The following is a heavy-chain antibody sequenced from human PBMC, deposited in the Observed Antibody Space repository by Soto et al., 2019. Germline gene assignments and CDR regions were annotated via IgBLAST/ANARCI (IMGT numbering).Heavy chain of an antibody. CDR2: INPSGGST. J-gene: IGHJ4*02. V-gene: IGHV1-46*01. Sequence: EASVKVSCKASGYTFTSYYMHWVRQAPGQGLEWMGIINPSGGSTSYAQKFQGRVTMTTDTSTSTAYMELSSLTSDDTAVYYCARDEGGYDILTGYYKAHHFDYWGQGVPVTLSS. CDR3: ARDEGGYDILTGYYKAHHFDY. CDR1: GYTFTSYY. D-gene: IGHD3-9*01.